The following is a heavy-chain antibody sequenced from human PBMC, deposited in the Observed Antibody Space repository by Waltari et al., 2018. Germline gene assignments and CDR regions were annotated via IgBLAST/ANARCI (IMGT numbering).Heavy chain of an antibody. J-gene: IGHJ4*02. CDR1: GYTLTELS. Sequence: QVQLVQSGAEVKKPGASVKVSCKVSGYTLTELSMHCVRPAPGKGLEWMGGFDHEDGETIYEQKFQGRVTMTEDTSTDTAYMELSSLRSEDTAVYDCARWGSGLYPTAMVLAFDYWGQGTLVTVSS. CDR3: ARWGSGLYPTAMVLAFDY. CDR2: FDHEDGET. D-gene: IGHD5-18*01. V-gene: IGHV1-24*01.